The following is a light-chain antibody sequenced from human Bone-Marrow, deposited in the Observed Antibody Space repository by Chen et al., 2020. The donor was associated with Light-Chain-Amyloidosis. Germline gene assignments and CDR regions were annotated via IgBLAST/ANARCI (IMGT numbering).Light chain of an antibody. V-gene: IGKV2-28*01. CDR1: QSLLHSNGYNY. Sequence: DIGMIQSPLSRPVTPVEPASISCRSSQSLLHSNGYNYLDWYLQKPGQSPQLLIYLGSNRASGVPDRFSGSGSGTDFTLKISRVEAEDVGVYYCMQALQLPGTFGQGTKVEIK. CDR2: LGS. J-gene: IGKJ1*01. CDR3: MQALQLPGT.